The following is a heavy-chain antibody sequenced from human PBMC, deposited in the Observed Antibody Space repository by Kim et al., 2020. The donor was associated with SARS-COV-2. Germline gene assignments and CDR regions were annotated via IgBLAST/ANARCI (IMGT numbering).Heavy chain of an antibody. J-gene: IGHJ4*02. V-gene: IGHV4-31*03. Sequence: SETLSLTCSVSGVYLSGGGHYWSWIRQFPGKGLEWIGHMFYDGTTYFNPSLKSRLTMSVDMSQSQFSLKLTSVAAADTAVYYCARKRPGRSGPYFDYWGQGILILVSS. CDR2: MFYDGTT. D-gene: IGHD3-10*01. CDR1: GVYLSGGGHY. CDR3: ARKRPGRSGPYFDY.